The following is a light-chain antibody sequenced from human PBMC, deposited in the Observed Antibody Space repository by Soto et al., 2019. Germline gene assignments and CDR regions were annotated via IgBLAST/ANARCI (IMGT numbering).Light chain of an antibody. CDR3: QHYDGYPQI. CDR1: QGISTF. Sequence: DIQMTQSPSSLSASVGDRVTITCRASQGISTFLAWFQQKPGKAPKTLIYAASSLHSGVPSRYSGNGSGKDFTLTIRSLHPEDFATYYCQHYDGYPQIFGQGTRLEIK. J-gene: IGKJ5*01. V-gene: IGKV1-16*01. CDR2: AAS.